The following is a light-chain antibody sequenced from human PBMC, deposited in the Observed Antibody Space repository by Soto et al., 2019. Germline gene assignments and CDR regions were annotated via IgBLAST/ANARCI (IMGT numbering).Light chain of an antibody. CDR3: QQYNNWPPWT. CDR1: QSISSD. Sequence: EIVMTQSPATLSVSPGERATISCRASQSISSDLAWYQQKPGQAPRLLIYGASTRATGIPARFSGSWSGTEFTLTISSLQSEDFAVYYCQQYNNWPPWTFGQGTKVDI. J-gene: IGKJ1*01. V-gene: IGKV3-15*01. CDR2: GAS.